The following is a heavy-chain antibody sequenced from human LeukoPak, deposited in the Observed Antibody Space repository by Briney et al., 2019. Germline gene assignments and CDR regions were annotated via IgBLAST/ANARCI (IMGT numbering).Heavy chain of an antibody. Sequence: GGSLRLSCAASGFTFSSYWMSWVRQAPGKGLEWVANIRQDGSVQNYVDSVKGRFTISRDNARNSLYLQMSSLRPEDTAVYYCATYTHWVAGDVWGQGTTVTVSS. V-gene: IGHV3-7*01. CDR2: IRQDGSVQ. J-gene: IGHJ6*02. CDR1: GFTFSSYW. D-gene: IGHD3-16*01. CDR3: ATYTHWVAGDV.